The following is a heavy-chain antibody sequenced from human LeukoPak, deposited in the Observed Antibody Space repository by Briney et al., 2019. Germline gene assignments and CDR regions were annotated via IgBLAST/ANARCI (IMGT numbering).Heavy chain of an antibody. Sequence: SVKVSCKASGGTFSSYAISWVRQAPGQGLEWMGRIIPILGIANYAQKFQGRVTITADKSTSTAYMELSSLRSEDTAVYYCATVDGYGSARFDPWGQGTLVTVSS. D-gene: IGHD3-10*01. J-gene: IGHJ5*02. CDR3: ATVDGYGSARFDP. CDR2: IIPILGIA. V-gene: IGHV1-69*04. CDR1: GGTFSSYA.